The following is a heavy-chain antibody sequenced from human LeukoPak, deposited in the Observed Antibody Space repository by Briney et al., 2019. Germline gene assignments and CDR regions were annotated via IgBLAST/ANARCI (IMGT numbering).Heavy chain of an antibody. Sequence: SETLSLTCTVSRVSISSYYWTWIRQPPGKGLEWIGYIYYTGSTNYNPSLKSRVTISVDTSKSQFSLKLSSVTAADTAVYYCARALRYSSSLNWFDPWGQGTLVTVSS. CDR3: ARALRYSSSLNWFDP. CDR1: RVSISSYY. J-gene: IGHJ5*02. CDR2: IYYTGST. D-gene: IGHD6-6*01. V-gene: IGHV4-59*01.